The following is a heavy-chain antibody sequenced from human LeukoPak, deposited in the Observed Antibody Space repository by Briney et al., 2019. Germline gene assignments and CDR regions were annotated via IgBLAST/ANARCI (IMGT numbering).Heavy chain of an antibody. CDR3: ARDRGYSGSYNVWFDP. CDR2: IKRDGSEK. D-gene: IGHD1-26*01. V-gene: IGHV3-7*01. J-gene: IGHJ5*02. CDR1: GFTFSSYW. Sequence: PGGSLRLSCAASGFTFSSYWMTWVRQAPGKGLEWVANIKRDGSEKHYVDSVKGRFTISRDNAKNSLYLQMNSLRAEDTAVYFCARDRGYSGSYNVWFDPWGQGILVTVSS.